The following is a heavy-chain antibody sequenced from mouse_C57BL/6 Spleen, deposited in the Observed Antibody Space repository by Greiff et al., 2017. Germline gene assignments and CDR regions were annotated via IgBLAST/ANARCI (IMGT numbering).Heavy chain of an antibody. J-gene: IGHJ2*01. D-gene: IGHD2-3*01. CDR1: GYSITSDY. CDR3: ARRGDLYRPFDY. CDR2: ISYSGST. V-gene: IGHV3-8*01. Sequence: EVQLQESGPGLAKPSQTLSLTCSVTGYSITSDYWHWIRKFPGNKLEYMGYISYSGSTYYNPSLKSRISITRDTSKNQYYLQLHSVTTEDTATYYCARRGDLYRPFDYWGQGTTGT.